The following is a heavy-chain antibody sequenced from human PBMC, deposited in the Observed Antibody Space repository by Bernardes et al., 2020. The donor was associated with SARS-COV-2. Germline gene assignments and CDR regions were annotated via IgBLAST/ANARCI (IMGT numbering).Heavy chain of an antibody. CDR3: ARHGAGEDLSYFDY. D-gene: IGHD3-16*01. J-gene: IGHJ4*02. V-gene: IGHV4-59*01. Sequence: ETLSPTCTVSGGSISGYYLSWIRQAPEMRLEWIGYIDNRGNTKFNPSLKSRVTTAVDTSKNQFSLKVTSVTAADTAMYYCARHGAGEDLSYFDYWGRGTLVTVSS. CDR2: IDNRGNT. CDR1: GGSISGYY.